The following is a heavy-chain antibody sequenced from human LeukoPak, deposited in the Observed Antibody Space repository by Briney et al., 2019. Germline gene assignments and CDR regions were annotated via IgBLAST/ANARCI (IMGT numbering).Heavy chain of an antibody. V-gene: IGHV3-23*01. J-gene: IGHJ4*02. CDR2: ITGTGDTT. CDR3: AKEGYASGWLDS. Sequence: GGSLRLSCAASRFTFSSYVMTWVRQAPGKGLEWVSAITGTGDTTYYTHSVRGRFTISRDNSKNPLFLQMNSLRADDTAVYYCAKEGYASGWLDSWGQGTLVTVSS. D-gene: IGHD6-19*01. CDR1: RFTFSSYV.